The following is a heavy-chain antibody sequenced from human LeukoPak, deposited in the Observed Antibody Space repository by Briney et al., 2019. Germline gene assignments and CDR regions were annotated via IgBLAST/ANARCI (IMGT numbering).Heavy chain of an antibody. CDR3: ARLRGYIYGKLDY. D-gene: IGHD5-18*01. CDR2: IKQDGSEK. J-gene: IGHJ4*02. V-gene: IGHV3-7*01. Sequence: GGSLRLSCAASGFTFSSYWVSWVRQAPGKGLEWVANIKQDGSEKYYVDSVKGRFTISRDNAKNSLYLQMNSLRAEDTAVYYCARLRGYIYGKLDYLGQGTLVTVSS. CDR1: GFTFSSYW.